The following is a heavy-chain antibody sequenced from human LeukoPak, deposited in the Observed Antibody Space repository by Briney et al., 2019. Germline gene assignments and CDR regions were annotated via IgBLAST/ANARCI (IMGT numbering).Heavy chain of an antibody. CDR2: INPSGGST. CDR1: GYTFTGYY. D-gene: IGHD5-24*01. CDR3: ARDRGQWDGYSMEYYFDY. Sequence: ASVKVSCKASGYTFTGYYMHWLRQAPGQGLEWMGIINPSGGSTSYAQKFQGRVTMTRDMSTSTVYMELSSLRSEDTAMYYCARDRGQWDGYSMEYYFDYWGQGTLVTVSS. V-gene: IGHV1-46*01. J-gene: IGHJ4*02.